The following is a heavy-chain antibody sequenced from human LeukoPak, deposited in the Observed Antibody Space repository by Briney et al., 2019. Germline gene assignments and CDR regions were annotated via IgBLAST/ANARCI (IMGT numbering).Heavy chain of an antibody. CDR2: IYRDGTT. D-gene: IGHD5-12*01. V-gene: IGHV3-66*04. CDR1: GFTFSNTW. J-gene: IGHJ4*02. Sequence: GGSLRLSCAASGFTFSNTWVIWVRQAPGKGLEWVSVIYRDGTTYYADSVRGRFTISRDNSKNTVYLQMNSLRTEDTAVYFCSRHSRIVATMAWGQGTLVTVSS. CDR3: SRHSRIVATMA.